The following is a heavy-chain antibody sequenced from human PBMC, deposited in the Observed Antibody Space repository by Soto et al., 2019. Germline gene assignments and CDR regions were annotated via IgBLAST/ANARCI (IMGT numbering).Heavy chain of an antibody. CDR2: ISSSGSTI. D-gene: IGHD3-10*01. Sequence: QVQLVESGGGLVKPGGSLRLSCAASGFTFSDYYMSWIRQAPGKGLEWVSYISSSGSTIYYADSVKGRFTISRDNAKNARDRQMNSLRAEDTAVYYCARVAAGALWFGEAPRAFNWFDPWGQGTLVTVSS. CDR1: GFTFSDYY. CDR3: ARVAAGALWFGEAPRAFNWFDP. J-gene: IGHJ5*02. V-gene: IGHV3-11*01.